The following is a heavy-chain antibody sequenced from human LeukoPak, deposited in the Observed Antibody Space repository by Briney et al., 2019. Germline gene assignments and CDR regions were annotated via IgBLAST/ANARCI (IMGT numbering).Heavy chain of an antibody. CDR1: GFTFSSYA. CDR2: ISYDGSNK. D-gene: IGHD6-19*01. V-gene: IGHV3-30*04. J-gene: IGHJ1*01. Sequence: GRPLRLSCAASGFTFSSYAMHWVRQAPGKGLEWVAVISYDGSNKYYADSVKGRFTISRDNSKNTLYLQMNSLRAEDTAVYYCARDESSGWYVGYFQHWGQGTLVTVSS. CDR3: ARDESSGWYVGYFQH.